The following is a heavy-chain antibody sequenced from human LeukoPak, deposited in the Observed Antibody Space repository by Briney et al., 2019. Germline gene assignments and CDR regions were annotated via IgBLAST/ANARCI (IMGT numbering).Heavy chain of an antibody. CDR1: GYTFTCYY. Sequence: ASVKGSCKASGYTFTCYYMHWVRQASGQGLEWMGIIKPSGGSTSYAQKFQGRVTMTRDTSTSTVYMELSSLRSEDTAVYYCAIISSYDAFDIWGQGTMVTVSS. CDR2: IKPSGGST. V-gene: IGHV1-46*01. J-gene: IGHJ3*02. CDR3: AIISSYDAFDI. D-gene: IGHD2-2*01.